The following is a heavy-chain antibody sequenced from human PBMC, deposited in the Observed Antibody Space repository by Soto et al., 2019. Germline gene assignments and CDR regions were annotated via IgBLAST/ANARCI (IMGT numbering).Heavy chain of an antibody. J-gene: IGHJ4*02. D-gene: IGHD3-10*01. CDR2: IYSGGYT. V-gene: IGHV3-53*01. Sequence: EVQLVESGGGLIQPGGSLRLSCAVSGFTVSNNYMSWVRQAPGKGLEGVSVIYSGGYTAYGDSVKGRFTISRDNSKNTLYLQKNSRRPAAPGVFHWGGRRGGGGYWGQGTLVTVSS. CDR3: GGRRGGGGY. CDR1: GFTVSNNY.